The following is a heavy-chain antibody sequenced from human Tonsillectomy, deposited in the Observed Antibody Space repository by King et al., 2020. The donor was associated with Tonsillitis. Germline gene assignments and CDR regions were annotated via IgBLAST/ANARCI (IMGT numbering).Heavy chain of an antibody. D-gene: IGHD3-3*01. CDR3: AKDLRRFWSGYYTGRAFAI. V-gene: IGHV3-23*04. Sequence: VQLVESGGGLVQPGGSLRLSCAASGFTFSSYAMSWVRQAPGKGLEWVSAISGSGGSTYYADSVEGRFTISRDNSKNTLYLQMNSLRAEDTAVYYCAKDLRRFWSGYYTGRAFAIWGQGTMVTVSS. CDR1: GFTFSSYA. J-gene: IGHJ3*02. CDR2: ISGSGGST.